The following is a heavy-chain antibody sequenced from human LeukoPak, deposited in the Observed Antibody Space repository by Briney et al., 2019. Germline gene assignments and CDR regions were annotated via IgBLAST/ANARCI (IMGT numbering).Heavy chain of an antibody. V-gene: IGHV3-11*04. D-gene: IGHD1-26*01. Sequence: PGGSLRLSCSASGFTFSDYYMSWIRQPPGKGLEWVSYIISSGTTIYYADSVKGRFTISSDNAKNSLYLQMNSLRAEHTAAYYCARDSRFVLGAFAIWGERKLVTVSS. CDR1: GFTFSDYY. J-gene: IGHJ3*02. CDR3: ARDSRFVLGAFAI. CDR2: IISSGTTI.